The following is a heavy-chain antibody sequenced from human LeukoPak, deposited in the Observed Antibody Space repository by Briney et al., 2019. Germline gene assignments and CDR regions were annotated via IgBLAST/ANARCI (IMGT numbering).Heavy chain of an antibody. D-gene: IGHD1-14*01. V-gene: IGHV3-21*01. J-gene: IGHJ4*02. CDR2: ISPTGTDR. CDR1: GFTFSSCG. CDR3: ATETIGRHYDY. Sequence: GGSLRLSCAASGFTFSSCGFNWVRQAPGKGLEGVSSISPTGTDRYYADSVRGGFTISRDNAKKSMYLQMDSLRDEDTAVYYCATETIGRHYDYWGQGTLLTVSS.